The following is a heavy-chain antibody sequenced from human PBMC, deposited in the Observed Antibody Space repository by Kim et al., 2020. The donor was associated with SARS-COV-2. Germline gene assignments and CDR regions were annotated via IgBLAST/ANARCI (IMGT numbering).Heavy chain of an antibody. V-gene: IGHV1-18*04. CDR2: ISAYNGNT. D-gene: IGHD6-19*01. CDR3: ATDSSGWHQFDY. J-gene: IGHJ4*02. Sequence: ASVKVSCKASGYTFTSYGISWVRQAPGQGLEWMGWISAYNGNTNYAQKLQGRVTMTTDTSTSTAYMELRSLRSDDTAGYYCATDSSGWHQFDYWGQGTLVTVSS. CDR1: GYTFTSYG.